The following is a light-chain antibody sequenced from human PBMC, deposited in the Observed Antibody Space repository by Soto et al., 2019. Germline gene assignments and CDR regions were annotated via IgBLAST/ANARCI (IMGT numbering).Light chain of an antibody. J-gene: IGKJ4*01. CDR1: QSVSSY. Sequence: EIVLTHSPATLSLSPRGRASLXSRASQSVSSYLAWYQQKPGQAPRLLIYDTSTRATGVPARFSGSRSGTEFTLTINSLQSEDFAVYYCQRYNNWPLTFGGGTKV. CDR3: QRYNNWPLT. CDR2: DTS. V-gene: IGKV3-15*01.